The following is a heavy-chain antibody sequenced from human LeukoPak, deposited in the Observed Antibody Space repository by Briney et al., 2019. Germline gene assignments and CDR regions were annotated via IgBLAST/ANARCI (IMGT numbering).Heavy chain of an antibody. V-gene: IGHV3-21*01. CDR3: ARGLLWFGEGAFDI. Sequence: GGSLRLSCAASGFTFSSYSMNWVRPAPGKGLEWVSSISSSSSYIYYADSVKGRFTISRDNAKNSLYLQMNSLRAEDTAVYYCARGLLWFGEGAFDIWGQGTMVTVSS. CDR1: GFTFSSYS. D-gene: IGHD3-10*01. CDR2: ISSSSSYI. J-gene: IGHJ3*02.